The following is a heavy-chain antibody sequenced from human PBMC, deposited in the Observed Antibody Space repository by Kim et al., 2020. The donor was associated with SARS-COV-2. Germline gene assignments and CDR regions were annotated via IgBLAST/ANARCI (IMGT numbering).Heavy chain of an antibody. V-gene: IGHV4-39*01. Sequence: SETLSLTCTVSGGSISSSSYYWGWIRQPPRKGLEWIGNIYYSGRSYYNPSLKSRVSISADTSKNQFTLKLSSVTAADTAVYYCATSGIAVAPQTLGVSLEGAFDIWGQGTMVTVSS. D-gene: IGHD6-19*01. J-gene: IGHJ3*02. CDR3: ATSGIAVAPQTLGVSLEGAFDI. CDR1: GGSISSSSYY. CDR2: IYYSGRS.